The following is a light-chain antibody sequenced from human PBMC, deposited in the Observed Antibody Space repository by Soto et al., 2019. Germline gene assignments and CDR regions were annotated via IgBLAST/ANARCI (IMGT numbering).Light chain of an antibody. CDR3: QQYYSTPRT. V-gene: IGKV4-1*01. Sequence: DIVMTQSPDSLAVSLGERATFNCKSSQSVLYSSNNKNYLAWYQQKPGQPPKLLIYWASTRESGVPDRFSGSGSATDFTLTISSLQAEDVAVYYCQQYYSTPRTFGQGTKVEIK. CDR2: WAS. J-gene: IGKJ1*01. CDR1: QSVLYSSNNKNY.